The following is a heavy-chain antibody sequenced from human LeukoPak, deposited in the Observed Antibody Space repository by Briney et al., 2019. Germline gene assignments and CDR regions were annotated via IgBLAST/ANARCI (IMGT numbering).Heavy chain of an antibody. Sequence: GGSLRLSCAASGFTFGRYSMNWVRQAPGKGLEWVSSISSSSYIHYADSLKGRFTISRDNAKNSLYLQMNSLRAEDTAVYYCASSCSSTSCLSDAFDIWGQGTMVTVSS. CDR1: GFTFGRYS. CDR3: ASSCSSTSCLSDAFDI. CDR2: ISSSSYI. D-gene: IGHD2-2*01. J-gene: IGHJ3*02. V-gene: IGHV3-21*01.